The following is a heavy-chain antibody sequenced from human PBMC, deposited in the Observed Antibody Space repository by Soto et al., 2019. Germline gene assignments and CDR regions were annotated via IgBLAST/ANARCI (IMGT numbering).Heavy chain of an antibody. Sequence: GASVKVSCKASGYTFTGYYMHWVRQAPGQGLEWMGWINPNSGGTNYAQKFQGRVTMTRDTSISTAYMELSRLRSDDTAVYYCARVPSYYDFWSGYYFYYFDYWGQGTLVTVSS. J-gene: IGHJ4*02. CDR1: GYTFTGYY. D-gene: IGHD3-3*01. CDR2: INPNSGGT. CDR3: ARVPSYYDFWSGYYFYYFDY. V-gene: IGHV1-2*02.